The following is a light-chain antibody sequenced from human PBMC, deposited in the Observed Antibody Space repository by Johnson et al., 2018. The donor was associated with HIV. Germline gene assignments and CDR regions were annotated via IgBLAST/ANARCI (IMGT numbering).Light chain of an antibody. V-gene: IGLV1-51*02. CDR1: SSNIGNNY. CDR2: ENN. J-gene: IGLJ1*01. Sequence: QAVLTQPPSVSAAPGQKVTISCSGSSSNIGNNYVSWYQQLPGTAPKLLIYENNKRPSGIPDRFSASKSGPSATLGITGLQTGDEADYYCGTWDSSLSAGVIGTATNVTVL. CDR3: GTWDSSLSAGV.